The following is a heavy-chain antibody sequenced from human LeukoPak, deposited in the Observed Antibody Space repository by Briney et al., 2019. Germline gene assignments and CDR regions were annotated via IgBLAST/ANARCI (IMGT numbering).Heavy chain of an antibody. D-gene: IGHD3-9*01. CDR2: ISSSGSTI. CDR1: GFTFSSYE. J-gene: IGHJ4*02. CDR3: AKDALVLRYTRQREYYFDY. V-gene: IGHV3-48*03. Sequence: GGSLRLSCAASGFTFSSYEMNWVRQAPGKGLEWVSYISSSGSTIYYADSVKGRFTISRDNAKNSLYLQMNSLRAEDTAVYYCAKDALVLRYTRQREYYFDYWGQGTLVTVSS.